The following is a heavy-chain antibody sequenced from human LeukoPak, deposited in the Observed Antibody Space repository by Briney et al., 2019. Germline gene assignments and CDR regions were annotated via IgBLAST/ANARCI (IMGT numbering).Heavy chain of an antibody. J-gene: IGHJ4*02. CDR2: IKQDGSEK. D-gene: IGHD5-12*01. V-gene: IGHV3-7*03. CDR1: RFTFSSYW. CDR3: ARARGGYDFDY. Sequence: GGSLRLSCAASRFTFSSYWMSWVRQAPGKGLEWVADIKQDGSEKYYVDSVKGRFTISRDNAKNSLYLQLNSLRAEDTAVYYCARARGGYDFDYWGQGTLVTVSS.